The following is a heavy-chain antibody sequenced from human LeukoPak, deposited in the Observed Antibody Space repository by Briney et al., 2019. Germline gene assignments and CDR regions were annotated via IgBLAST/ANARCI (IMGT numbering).Heavy chain of an antibody. J-gene: IGHJ4*02. CDR2: ISSSGSPI. CDR3: AGGSSVGSGWSPDY. Sequence: GGSLRLSCAASGFTSKNYEMNWVRQAPGKGLEWVSYISSSGSPIYYADSLKGRFTISRDNAKNSLYLQMNSLRAEDTAVYYCAGGSSVGSGWSPDYWGQGTLVTVSS. V-gene: IGHV3-48*03. D-gene: IGHD6-19*01. CDR1: GFTSKNYE.